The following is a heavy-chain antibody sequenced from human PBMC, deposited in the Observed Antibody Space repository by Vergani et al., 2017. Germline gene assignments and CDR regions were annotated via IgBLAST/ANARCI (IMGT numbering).Heavy chain of an antibody. CDR3: ARGHAIVVVPFDY. V-gene: IGHV4-61*02. J-gene: IGHJ4*02. Sequence: QVQLQESGPGLVKPSQTLSLTCTVSGGSISSGSYYWSWIRQPAGKGLEWIGRIYTSGSTNYNPSLKSRVTISVDTSKNQFSLKLSSVTAADTAVYYCARGHAIVVVPFDYLGQGTLVTVSS. CDR1: GGSISSGSYY. D-gene: IGHD2-2*01. CDR2: IYTSGST.